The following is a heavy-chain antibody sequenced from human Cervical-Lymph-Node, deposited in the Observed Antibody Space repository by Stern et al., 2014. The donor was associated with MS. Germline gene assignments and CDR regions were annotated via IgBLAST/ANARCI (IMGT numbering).Heavy chain of an antibody. CDR1: GFTFDDYA. J-gene: IGHJ3*02. CDR3: AKTLGRSYHDPFDM. D-gene: IGHD3-16*02. Sequence: EVQLVESGGGLVQPGRSLRLSCVASGFTFDDYALHWVRHAPRKGLEWGSGIIWNGDSRNSADSVKDRVTISRDNAKNSLYLQMSSLRPEDTAFYYCAKTLGRSYHDPFDMWGQGTMVIVSS. CDR2: IIWNGDSR. V-gene: IGHV3-9*01.